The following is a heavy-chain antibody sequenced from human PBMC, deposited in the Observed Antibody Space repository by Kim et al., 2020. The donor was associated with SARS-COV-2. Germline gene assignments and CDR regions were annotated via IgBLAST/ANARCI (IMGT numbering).Heavy chain of an antibody. CDR2: IRKDGSEK. J-gene: IGHJ4*02. Sequence: GGSLRLSCAASGFTFSSYCMSWVRQAPGKGLEWVANIRKDGSEKYYVDSVKGRFTISRDNAKNSLLLQMNSLRAEDTAVYFCARRGGSGWTLKYWGQGGQVTVSP. D-gene: IGHD6-19*01. CDR1: GFTFSSYC. V-gene: IGHV3-7*01. CDR3: ARRGGSGWTLKY.